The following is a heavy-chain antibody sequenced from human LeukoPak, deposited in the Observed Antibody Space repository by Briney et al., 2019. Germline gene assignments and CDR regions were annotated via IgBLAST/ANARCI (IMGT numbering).Heavy chain of an antibody. Sequence: GSLRLSCAASGFTFSNAWMSWVRQAPGKGLEWIGEINHSGSTNYNPSLKSRVTISVDTSKNQFSLKLSSVTAADTAVYYCARGRGVYRYWGQGTLVTVSS. V-gene: IGHV4-34*01. CDR2: INHSGST. D-gene: IGHD3-10*01. J-gene: IGHJ4*02. CDR1: GFTFSNAW. CDR3: ARGRGVYRY.